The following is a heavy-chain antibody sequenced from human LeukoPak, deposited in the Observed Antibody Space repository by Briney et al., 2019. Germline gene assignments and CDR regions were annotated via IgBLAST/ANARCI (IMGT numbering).Heavy chain of an antibody. J-gene: IGHJ3*02. CDR3: ARVPRITMIVDGAFDI. Sequence: ASVKVSCKASGGTFSSYAISWVRQAPGQGLEWMGRIIPIFGTANYAQKFQGRVTITTDESTSTAYMELSSLRSEDTAAYYCARVPRITMIVDGAFDIWGQGTMVTVSS. CDR1: GGTFSSYA. V-gene: IGHV1-69*05. CDR2: IIPIFGTA. D-gene: IGHD3-22*01.